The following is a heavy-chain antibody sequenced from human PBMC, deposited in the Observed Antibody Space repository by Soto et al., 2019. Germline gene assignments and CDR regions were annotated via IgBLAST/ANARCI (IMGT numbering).Heavy chain of an antibody. CDR1: GGAFRGYY. Sequence: LALTCAGDGGAFRGYYWSWIRQPPGKGLEWIGEINHSGSTNYNPSLKSRVTISVDTSKNQFSLKLSSVTAADTAVYYCARGSLLLRYFGPPYYYGMDVWGQGTTVTVSS. D-gene: IGHD3-9*01. CDR3: ARGSLLLRYFGPPYYYGMDV. V-gene: IGHV4-34*01. J-gene: IGHJ6*02. CDR2: INHSGST.